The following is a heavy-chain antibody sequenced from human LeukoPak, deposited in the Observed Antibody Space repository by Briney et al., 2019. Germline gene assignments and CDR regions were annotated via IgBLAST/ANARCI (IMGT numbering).Heavy chain of an antibody. J-gene: IGHJ4*02. Sequence: GGSLRLSCAASGFTFSSNAMSWVRQAPGKGLEWVSGISGSGSNTHYADSVKGRFTISRDDSKNTLYLQMNSLRAKDTAVYYCAKAPSWYFDYWGQGTLVTVSS. CDR1: GFTFSSNA. V-gene: IGHV3-23*01. CDR2: ISGSGSNT. D-gene: IGHD2-15*01. CDR3: AKAPSWYFDY.